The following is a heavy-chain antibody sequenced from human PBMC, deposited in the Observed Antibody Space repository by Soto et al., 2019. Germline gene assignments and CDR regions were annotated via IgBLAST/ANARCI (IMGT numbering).Heavy chain of an antibody. Sequence: PGGSLRLSCAASGFTFSSYAMHWVRQAPGKGLEWVAVISYDGSNKYYADSVKGRFTISRDNSKNTLYLQMNSLRAEDTAVYYCANVLDEQLELRSPFYYYGMDVWGQGTTVTVSS. CDR3: ANVLDEQLELRSPFYYYGMDV. CDR1: GFTFSSYA. V-gene: IGHV3-30-3*01. D-gene: IGHD1-7*01. J-gene: IGHJ6*02. CDR2: ISYDGSNK.